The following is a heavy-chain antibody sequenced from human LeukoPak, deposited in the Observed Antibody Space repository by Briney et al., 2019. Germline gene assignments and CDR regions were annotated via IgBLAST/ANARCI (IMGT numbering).Heavy chain of an antibody. CDR2: IYYSGST. V-gene: IGHV4-39*01. Sequence: PSETLSLTCTVSGGSISSSSYYWGWIRQPPGKGLERIGSIYYSGSTYYNPSLKSRVTISVDTSMNQFSLKLSSVTAADTAVYYCARITMIVVVNLGWFDPWGQGTLVTVSS. D-gene: IGHD3-22*01. CDR1: GGSISSSSYY. CDR3: ARITMIVVVNLGWFDP. J-gene: IGHJ5*02.